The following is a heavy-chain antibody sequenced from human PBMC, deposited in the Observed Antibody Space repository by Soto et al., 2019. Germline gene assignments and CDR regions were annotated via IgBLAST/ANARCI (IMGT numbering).Heavy chain of an antibody. J-gene: IGHJ4*02. V-gene: IGHV3-7*01. CDR3: ASVREPYSVGAIDY. CDR2: IKHDGSEK. D-gene: IGHD1-26*01. CDR1: GFTFSSYW. Sequence: GGSLRLSCAASGFTFSSYWMSWVRQAPGKGLEWVANIKHDGSEKYYVDSVKGRFTISRDNAKNSLYLQMNSLRAEDTAVYSCASVREPYSVGAIDYWGQGTLVTVSS.